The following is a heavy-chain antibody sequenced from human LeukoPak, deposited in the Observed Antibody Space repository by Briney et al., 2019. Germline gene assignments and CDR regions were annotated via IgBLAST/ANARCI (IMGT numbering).Heavy chain of an antibody. D-gene: IGHD6-13*01. J-gene: IGHJ4*02. CDR3: ARGETGYSSSWYGY. CDR1: GGSFSGYY. V-gene: IGHV4-34*01. Sequence: SETLSLTCAVYGGSFSGYYWSWIRHPPGKGLEWIEEINHSGSTNYNPSLKSRVTISVDTSKNQFSLKLSSVTAADTAVYYCARGETGYSSSWYGYWGQGTLVSVCS. CDR2: INHSGST.